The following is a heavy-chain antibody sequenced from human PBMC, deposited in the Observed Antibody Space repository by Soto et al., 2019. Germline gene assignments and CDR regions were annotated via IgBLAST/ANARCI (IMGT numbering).Heavy chain of an antibody. CDR3: ARDKGAYYSHLVY. CDR1: GATLSSYA. Sequence: QVLLVQSGAEVKKPGSSVKVSCKLSGATLSSYAMSWVRQAPGQGLEWIGGIIPFFGTPNYAQKFQGRVTITADTSTATSYMELSSLRSDDTAVYYCARDKGAYYSHLVYWGQGTLVTVSS. CDR2: IIPFFGTP. J-gene: IGHJ4*02. V-gene: IGHV1-69*06. D-gene: IGHD3-22*01.